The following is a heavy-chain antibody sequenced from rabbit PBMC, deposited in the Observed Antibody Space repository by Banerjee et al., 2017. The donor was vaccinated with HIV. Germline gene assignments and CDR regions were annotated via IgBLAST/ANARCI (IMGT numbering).Heavy chain of an antibody. CDR3: AKDLGGVIGWNFGL. V-gene: IGHV1S45*01. CDR1: GFSFSNKYV. CDR2: INTGSGNA. J-gene: IGHJ3*01. Sequence: QEQLEESGGDLVKPGGTLTLTCTASGFSFSNKYVMCWVRQAPGKGLEWIGCINTGSGNAYYASWVISRFTISKTSSTTVTLQMTSLTAADTATYFCAKDLGGVIGWNFGLWGQGTLVTVS. D-gene: IGHD1-1*01.